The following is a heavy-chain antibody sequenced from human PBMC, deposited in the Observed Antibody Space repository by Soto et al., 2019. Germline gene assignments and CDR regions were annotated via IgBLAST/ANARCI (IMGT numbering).Heavy chain of an antibody. J-gene: IGHJ6*02. CDR3: ATDSTSRYYGMDV. V-gene: IGHV4-34*01. Sequence: SETLSLTCVYGGSFSGYYWSWIRQSPGKGLEWIGEINHSGSANNYNPSLKSRVTISVDTSKKQISLKLTSVTAADTAVYYCATDSTSRYYGMDVWGQGTTVTVSS. D-gene: IGHD2-2*01. CDR1: GGSFSGYY. CDR2: INHSGSA.